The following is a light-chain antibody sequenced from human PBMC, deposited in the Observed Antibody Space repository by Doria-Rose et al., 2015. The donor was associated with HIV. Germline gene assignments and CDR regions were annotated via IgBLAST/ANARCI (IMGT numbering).Light chain of an antibody. Sequence: QSPGTLSLSPGERATLSCRASQSVSANYLAWYQQRPGQSPRLLIYGASSRATDIPDRFSGSRSGTDFTLTISRLEPEDFAVYYCHQYASSRTFGQGTKVEIK. CDR1: QSVSANY. V-gene: IGKV3-20*01. CDR3: HQYASSRT. CDR2: GAS. J-gene: IGKJ1*01.